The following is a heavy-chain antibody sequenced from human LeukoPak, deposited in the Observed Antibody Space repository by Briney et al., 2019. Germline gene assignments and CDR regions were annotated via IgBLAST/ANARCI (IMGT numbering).Heavy chain of an antibody. CDR2: ISPGGGTT. V-gene: IGHV3-23*01. J-gene: IGHJ4*02. CDR3: ARSLAVAGRGSGYFDY. Sequence: GGSLRLSCAVSGFAFGSEAMSWVRQSPARGLEWVASISPGGGTTYYADYVKGRFTISRDNSKNSLFVQMNSLRAEDTAVYYCARSLAVAGRGSGYFDYWGQGTLVTVSS. D-gene: IGHD6-13*01. CDR1: GFAFGSEA.